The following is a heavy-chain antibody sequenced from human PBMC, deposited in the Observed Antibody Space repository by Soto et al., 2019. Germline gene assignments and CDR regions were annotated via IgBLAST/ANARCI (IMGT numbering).Heavy chain of an antibody. Sequence: PSETLSLTCTVSGGSISSGGYYWSWIRQHPGKGLEWIGYIYYSGSTYYNPSLKSRVTISVDTSKNQFSLKLSSVTAADTAVYYCARDLQMTTVTSRRHYYYMDVWGKGTTVTVSS. V-gene: IGHV4-31*03. CDR1: GGSISSGGYY. CDR3: ARDLQMTTVTSRRHYYYMDV. CDR2: IYYSGST. J-gene: IGHJ6*03. D-gene: IGHD4-17*01.